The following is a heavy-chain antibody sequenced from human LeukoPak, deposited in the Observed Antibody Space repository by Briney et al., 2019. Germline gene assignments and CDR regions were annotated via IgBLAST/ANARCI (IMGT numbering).Heavy chain of an antibody. CDR1: GGSVSSSSYY. V-gene: IGHV4-39*07. D-gene: IGHD6-13*01. CDR3: ARTGGYSSSWFNPYFDY. CDR2: IYNSGST. J-gene: IGHJ4*02. Sequence: SETLSLTCTVSGGSVSSSSYYWGWIRQPPGKGLEWVGCIYNSGSTYYDPSLKSRVTISVDKSKNQFSLKLSSVTAADTAVYYCARTGGYSSSWFNPYFDYWGQGTLVTVSS.